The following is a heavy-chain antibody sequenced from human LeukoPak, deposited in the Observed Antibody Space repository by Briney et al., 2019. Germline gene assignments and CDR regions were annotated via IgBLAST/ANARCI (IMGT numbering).Heavy chain of an antibody. D-gene: IGHD2-15*01. V-gene: IGHV4-38-2*01. Sequence: PSETLSLTCAVSGYSISSGYYWGWIRQPPGKGLEWIGSIYHSGGTYYNPSLKSRVTISVDTSKNQFSLKLSSVTAADTAVYYCARLGSGGSHFDYWGQGTLVTVSS. CDR1: GYSISSGYY. CDR2: IYHSGGT. J-gene: IGHJ4*02. CDR3: ARLGSGGSHFDY.